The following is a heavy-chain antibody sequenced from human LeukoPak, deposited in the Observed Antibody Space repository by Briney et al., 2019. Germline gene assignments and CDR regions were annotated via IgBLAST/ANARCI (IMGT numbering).Heavy chain of an antibody. CDR3: ARDIVVVPAAIEANQKYYYYYGMDV. J-gene: IGHJ6*02. D-gene: IGHD2-2*01. CDR2: MNPNSGNT. V-gene: IGHV1-8*01. CDR1: VYTFTSYD. Sequence: ASVKVSCKASVYTFTSYDINWVRQATGHGLEWMGWMNPNSGNTGYAQKFQGRVTMTRNTTISTAYMELSSLRSEDPAVYNCARDIVVVPAAIEANQKYYYYYGMDVWGQGTTVTVSS.